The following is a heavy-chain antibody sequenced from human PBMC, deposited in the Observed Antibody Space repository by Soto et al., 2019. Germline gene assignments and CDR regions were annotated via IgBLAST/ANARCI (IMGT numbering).Heavy chain of an antibody. J-gene: IGHJ4*02. CDR2: INHSGST. Sequence: SETLSLTCAVYGGSFSGYYWSWIRQPPGKGLEWIGEINHSGSTNYNPSLKSRVTISVDTSKNQFSLKLSSVTAADTAVYYCARGLVYGDYRSTPYYFDYWGQGTLVTVSS. D-gene: IGHD4-17*01. CDR3: ARGLVYGDYRSTPYYFDY. CDR1: GGSFSGYY. V-gene: IGHV4-34*01.